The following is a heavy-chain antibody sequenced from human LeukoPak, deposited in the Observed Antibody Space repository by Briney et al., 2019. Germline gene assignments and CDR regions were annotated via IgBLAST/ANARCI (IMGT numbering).Heavy chain of an antibody. CDR1: GGSISSYY. J-gene: IGHJ4*02. D-gene: IGHD5-18*01. CDR3: ARRFGYSYGSLYYFDY. Sequence: SETLSLTYTVSGGSISSYYWSWIRQPPGKGLEWIGYIYYSGSTNYNPSLKSRVTISVDTSKNQFSLKLSSVTAADTAVYYCARRFGYSYGSLYYFDYWGQGTLVTVSS. V-gene: IGHV4-59*01. CDR2: IYYSGST.